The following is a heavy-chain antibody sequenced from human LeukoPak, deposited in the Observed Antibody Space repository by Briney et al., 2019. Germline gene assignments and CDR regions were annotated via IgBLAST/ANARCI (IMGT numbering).Heavy chain of an antibody. V-gene: IGHV4-61*01. CDR1: GGSVSSGSYY. CDR3: ASSYGSNWDSQGYYYYGMDV. J-gene: IGHJ6*02. Sequence: SETLSLTCTVSGGSVSSGSYYWSWIRQPPGKGLEWIGYIYYSGSTNYNPSLKSRVTISVETSKNQFSLKLSSVTAADTAVYYCASSYGSNWDSQGYYYYGMDVWGQGTTVTVSS. CDR2: IYYSGST. D-gene: IGHD6-13*01.